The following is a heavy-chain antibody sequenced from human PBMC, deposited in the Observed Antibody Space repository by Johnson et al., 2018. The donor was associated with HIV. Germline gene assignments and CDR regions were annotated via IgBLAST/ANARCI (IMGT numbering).Heavy chain of an antibody. CDR3: ARAYGRGLGYSNSWRDAFDI. CDR1: GFNFDDYG. D-gene: IGHD6-13*01. CDR2: IGAAGET. V-gene: IGHV3-20*04. Sequence: EQLVESGGGVVRPGGSLRLSCAASGFNFDDYGMSWVRQAPGKGLEWVSGIGAAGETHYPDPVKGRFTVSRDNANHSLYLHMNNLRVGDTAVYYCARAYGRGLGYSNSWRDAFDIWGQGTMVTVSS. J-gene: IGHJ3*02.